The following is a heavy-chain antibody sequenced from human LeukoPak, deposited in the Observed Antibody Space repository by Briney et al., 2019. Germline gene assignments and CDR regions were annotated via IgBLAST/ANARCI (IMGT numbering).Heavy chain of an antibody. J-gene: IGHJ6*03. CDR3: ARDPAVGAYIDYYYYYYMDV. CDR1: GYTFTGYY. D-gene: IGHD1-26*01. Sequence: ASVKVSCKASGYTFTGYYMHWVRQAPGQGLEWMGWINPNSGGTNYAQKLQGRVTMTTDTSTSTAYMELRSLRSDDTAVYYCARDPAVGAYIDYYYYYYMDVWGKGTTVTISS. CDR2: INPNSGGT. V-gene: IGHV1-2*02.